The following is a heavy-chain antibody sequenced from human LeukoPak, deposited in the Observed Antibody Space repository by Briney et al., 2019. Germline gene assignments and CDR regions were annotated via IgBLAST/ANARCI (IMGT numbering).Heavy chain of an antibody. CDR3: ARDGTRAPSPPDY. CDR2: IKQDGSDK. D-gene: IGHD6-13*01. V-gene: IGHV3-7*01. Sequence: PGGSLRPSCMVSGFTFNNFWMSWVRQAPGKGLEWVANIKQDGSDKYYVDSVKGRFTISRDNAKNLLYLQMNSLRAADTAVYYCARDGTRAPSPPDYWGPGTLVTVSS. CDR1: GFTFNNFW. J-gene: IGHJ4*02.